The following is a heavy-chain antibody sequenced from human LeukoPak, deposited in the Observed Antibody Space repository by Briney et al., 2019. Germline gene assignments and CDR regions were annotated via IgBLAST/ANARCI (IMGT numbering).Heavy chain of an antibody. CDR3: ASGYSSSSGYYPDYYYYGMDV. Sequence: SVKVSCKASGGTFSSYAISWVRQAPGQGLEWMGGIIPIFGTANYAQKFQGRVTITADESTSTAYMELSSLRSEGTAVYYCASGYSSSSGYYPDYYYYGMDVWGQGTTVTVSS. CDR1: GGTFSSYA. V-gene: IGHV1-69*13. D-gene: IGHD3-22*01. J-gene: IGHJ6*02. CDR2: IIPIFGTA.